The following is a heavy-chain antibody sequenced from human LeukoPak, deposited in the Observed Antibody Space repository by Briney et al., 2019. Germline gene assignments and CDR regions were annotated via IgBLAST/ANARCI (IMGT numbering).Heavy chain of an antibody. D-gene: IGHD3-22*01. J-gene: IGHJ4*02. V-gene: IGHV1-2*02. Sequence: ASVKVSCKVSGYTLTELSMHWVRQAPGQGLEWMGWINPNSGGTNYAQKFQGRVTMTRDTSISTAYMELSRLRSDDTAVYYCAKSPSAYDSSGSYSGYYFDCWGQGTLVTVSS. CDR3: AKSPSAYDSSGSYSGYYFDC. CDR2: INPNSGGT. CDR1: GYTLTELS.